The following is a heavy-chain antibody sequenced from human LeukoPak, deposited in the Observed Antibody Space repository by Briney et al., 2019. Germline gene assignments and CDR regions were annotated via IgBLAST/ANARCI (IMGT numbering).Heavy chain of an antibody. CDR2: IYTSGST. D-gene: IGHD5-18*01. J-gene: IGHJ3*02. CDR1: GGSISSGGYY. V-gene: IGHV4-61*02. Sequence: SETLSLTCAVSGGSISSGGYYWSWIRQPAGKGLEWIGRIYTSGSTNYNPSLKSRVTMSVDTSKNQFSLKLSSVTAADTAVYYCAREGSGYSYGYLSAFDIWGQGTMVTVSS. CDR3: AREGSGYSYGYLSAFDI.